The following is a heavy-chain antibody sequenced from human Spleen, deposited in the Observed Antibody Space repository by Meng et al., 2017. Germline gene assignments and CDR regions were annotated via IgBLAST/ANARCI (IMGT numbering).Heavy chain of an antibody. CDR3: ARDLTVGTDY. J-gene: IGHJ4*02. CDR2: VSSGGNYI. D-gene: IGHD1-14*01. CDR1: GFTFSYFV. V-gene: IGHV3-21*01. Sequence: GESLKISCAGSGFTFSYFVMNWVRQAPEKGLEWVSSVSSGGNYIYYADSVKGRFTISRDNSKNSLYLQMNSLRADDTAIYYCARDLTVGTDYWGQGTLVTVSS.